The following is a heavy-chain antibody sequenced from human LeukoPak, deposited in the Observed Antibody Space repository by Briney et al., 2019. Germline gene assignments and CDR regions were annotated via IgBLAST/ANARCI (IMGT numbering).Heavy chain of an antibody. D-gene: IGHD2-21*02. Sequence: SVKVSCKASGGTFSSYAISWVRQAPGQGLECMGGIIPIFGTANYAQKFQGRVTITTDESTSTAYMELRSLRSEDTAVYYCAGRSVVVTAIRYYFDYWGQGTLVTVSS. CDR2: IIPIFGTA. CDR1: GGTFSSYA. J-gene: IGHJ4*02. V-gene: IGHV1-69*05. CDR3: AGRSVVVTAIRYYFDY.